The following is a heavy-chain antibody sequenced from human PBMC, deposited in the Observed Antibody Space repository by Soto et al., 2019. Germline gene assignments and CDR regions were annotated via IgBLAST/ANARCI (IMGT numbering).Heavy chain of an antibody. CDR2: IYYSGST. Sequence: QVQLQESGPGLVKPSETLSLTCTASGGSIRSYYWSWIRQPPGKGLEWIGYIYYSGSTNYNPSLKSRVTISVDTSKNQFSLKLSSVTAADTAVYYCAREIPRKRIDYWGQGTLVTVSS. J-gene: IGHJ4*02. CDR3: AREIPRKRIDY. V-gene: IGHV4-59*01. CDR1: GGSIRSYY.